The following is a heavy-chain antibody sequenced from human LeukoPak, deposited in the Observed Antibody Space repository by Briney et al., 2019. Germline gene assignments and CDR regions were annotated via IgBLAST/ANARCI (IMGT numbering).Heavy chain of an antibody. D-gene: IGHD5-12*01. CDR2: INSDGRST. CDR3: ARSAGIAATIVLGY. J-gene: IGHJ4*02. CDR1: GLTFSRYW. Sequence: GGSLRLSCAASGLTFSRYWMHWVRQAPGKGLVWVSRINSDGRSTSYADSVKGRFTISRDISKNTLYLQMSSLRAEDTAVYYCARSAGIAATIVLGYWGQGTLVTVSS. V-gene: IGHV3-74*01.